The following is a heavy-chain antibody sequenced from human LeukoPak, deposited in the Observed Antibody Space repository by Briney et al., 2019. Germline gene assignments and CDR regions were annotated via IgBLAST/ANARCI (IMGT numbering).Heavy chain of an antibody. CDR2: INHSGST. V-gene: IGHV4-34*01. Sequence: SETLSLTCAVYGGSFSGYYWSWIRQPPGMGLEWIGEINHSGSTNYNPSLKSRVTISVDTSKSQFSLKLSSVTAADTAVYYCARGVDNWNVFWFDPWGQGTLVTVSS. CDR1: GGSFSGYY. D-gene: IGHD1-20*01. J-gene: IGHJ5*02. CDR3: ARGVDNWNVFWFDP.